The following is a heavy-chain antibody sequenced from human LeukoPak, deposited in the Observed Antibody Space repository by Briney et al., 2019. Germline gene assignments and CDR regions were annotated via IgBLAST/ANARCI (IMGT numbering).Heavy chain of an antibody. D-gene: IGHD6-19*01. V-gene: IGHV1-18*01. J-gene: IGHJ5*02. CDR1: GFTFRNYG. Sequence: GASVKVSCKASGFTFRNYGISWVRQAPGQGLEWMGWISAFNGDTNYAQRLQGRVTMTTDTSTSTAYMEVRSLRSDDTAVYYCARDPSNTSGRMTWFDPWGQGTLVTVSS. CDR3: ARDPSNTSGRMTWFDP. CDR2: ISAFNGDT.